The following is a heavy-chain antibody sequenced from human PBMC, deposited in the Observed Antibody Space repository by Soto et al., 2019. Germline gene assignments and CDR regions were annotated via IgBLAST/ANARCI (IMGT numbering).Heavy chain of an antibody. CDR1: GYTFSTYP. J-gene: IGHJ4*02. CDR3: ARDRVEAALGTFDQ. CDR2: ISTYNGKT. D-gene: IGHD6-13*01. V-gene: IGHV1-18*01. Sequence: GASVKVSFKPSGYTFSTYPISWVRQAPGQGLEWVGWISTYNGKTNYGQKFQGRVTITIDTSASTAYMNLRNLRSDDTAVYYCARDRVEAALGTFDQWGQGTLVTVSS.